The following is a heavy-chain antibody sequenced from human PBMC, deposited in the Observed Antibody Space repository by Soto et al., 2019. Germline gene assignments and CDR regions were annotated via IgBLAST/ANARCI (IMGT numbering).Heavy chain of an antibody. CDR2: INNVGTTI. Sequence: LRLSCAASGFTFSGFNMNWVRQAPGKGLEWVSYINNVGTTIHYADSVKGRFTISRDNAKNSLYLQMNSLRDEDTAVYYCARGSLIHFDYWGLGTLVTVSS. J-gene: IGHJ4*02. CDR3: ARGSLIHFDY. V-gene: IGHV3-48*02. CDR1: GFTFSGFN.